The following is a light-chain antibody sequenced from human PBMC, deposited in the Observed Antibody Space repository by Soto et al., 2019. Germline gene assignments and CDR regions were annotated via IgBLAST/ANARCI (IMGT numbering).Light chain of an antibody. J-gene: IGKJ5*01. CDR2: AAS. CDR1: QSIRSY. CDR3: QQSYSLPLT. Sequence: DIHMTQSPASLSASVGYSVTITCRASQSIRSYLNWYQQKPGKAPKLLIYAASALESGVPSRFSGSGSGTDFTLTISSLQPEDFATYFCQQSYSLPLTFGQGTRLEIK. V-gene: IGKV1-39*01.